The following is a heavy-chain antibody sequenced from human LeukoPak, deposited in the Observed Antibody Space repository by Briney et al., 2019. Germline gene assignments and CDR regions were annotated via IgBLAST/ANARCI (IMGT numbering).Heavy chain of an antibody. CDR3: ARDTGRSRPYYFDY. CDR2: ISSSSSYI. Sequence: GGSLRLSCAASGFTFSSYSMNWVRQAPGKGLEWVSSISSSSSYINYADSVKGRFTISRDNAKNSLYLQMNSLRAEDTAVYYCARDTGRSRPYYFDYWGQGTLVTVSS. D-gene: IGHD1-1*01. CDR1: GFTFSSYS. J-gene: IGHJ4*02. V-gene: IGHV3-21*01.